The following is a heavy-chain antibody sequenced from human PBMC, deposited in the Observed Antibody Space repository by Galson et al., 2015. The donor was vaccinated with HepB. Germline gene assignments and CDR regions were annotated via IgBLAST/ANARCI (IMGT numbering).Heavy chain of an antibody. CDR3: ARGRAGQLWLLSAFDI. J-gene: IGHJ3*02. D-gene: IGHD5-18*01. Sequence: SLRLSCAASGFTFSSYGMHWVRQAPGKGLEWVAVIWYDGSNKYYADSVKGRFTISRDNSKNTLYLQMNSLRAEDTAVYYCARGRAGQLWLLSAFDIWGQGTMVTVSS. CDR2: IWYDGSNK. CDR1: GFTFSSYG. V-gene: IGHV3-33*01.